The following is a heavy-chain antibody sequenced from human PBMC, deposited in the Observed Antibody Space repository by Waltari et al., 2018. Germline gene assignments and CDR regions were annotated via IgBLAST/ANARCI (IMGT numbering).Heavy chain of an antibody. V-gene: IGHV1-69*05. CDR1: GGTFSSYA. D-gene: IGHD5-18*01. CDR3: ARSRRGYSYAYYFDY. Sequence: QVQLVQSGAEVKKPGSSVKVSCKASGGTFSSYAISWVRQAHGQGLEWMGGIIPIVGTANYAKKFRGRVTVTTDESTSTAYRELSSLRSEDTAVYYCARSRRGYSYAYYFDYWGQGTLVTVSS. CDR2: IIPIVGTA. J-gene: IGHJ4*02.